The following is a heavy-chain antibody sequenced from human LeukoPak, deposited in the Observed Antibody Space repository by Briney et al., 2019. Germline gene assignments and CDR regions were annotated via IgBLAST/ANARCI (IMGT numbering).Heavy chain of an antibody. D-gene: IGHD3-16*02. CDR3: ARTNYVWGSYRRLAFDY. CDR2: INHSGST. Sequence: SETLSLTCAVYGGSFSGYYWSWIRQPPGKGLEWIGEINHSGSTNYNPSLKSRVTISVDTSKNQFSLKLSSVTAADTAVYYCARTNYVWGSYRRLAFDYWGQGTLVTVSS. J-gene: IGHJ4*02. V-gene: IGHV4-34*01. CDR1: GGSFSGYY.